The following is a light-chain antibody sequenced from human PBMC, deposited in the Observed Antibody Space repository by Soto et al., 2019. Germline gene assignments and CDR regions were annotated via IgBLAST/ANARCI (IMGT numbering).Light chain of an antibody. CDR3: QQRSNWPFLT. V-gene: IGKV3-11*01. Sequence: EIVLTQSPATLSLSPGERATLSCRASQSVSSYLAWHQQKPGQAPRLLIYDASNRATGIPARFSGSGSGTDFTLTINILEPEDFAVYYCQQRSNWPFLTFGGGTKVEIK. CDR1: QSVSSY. J-gene: IGKJ4*01. CDR2: DAS.